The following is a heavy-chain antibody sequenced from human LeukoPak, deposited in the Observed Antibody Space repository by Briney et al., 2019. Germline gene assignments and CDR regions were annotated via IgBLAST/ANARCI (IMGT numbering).Heavy chain of an antibody. CDR3: ARQQSQWPGRYFDY. V-gene: IGHV4-59*08. Sequence: SETLSLTCTVSAGSISSYYWSWIRQPPGKGLEWIGYIYYSGSTNYNPSLKSRVTISVDTSKNQFSLKLSSVTAADTAVYYCARQQSQWPGRYFDYWGQGTLVTVSS. CDR1: AGSISSYY. D-gene: IGHD6-19*01. CDR2: IYYSGST. J-gene: IGHJ4*02.